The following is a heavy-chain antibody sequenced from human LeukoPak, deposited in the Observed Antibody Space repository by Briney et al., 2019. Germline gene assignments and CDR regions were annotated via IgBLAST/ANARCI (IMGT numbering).Heavy chain of an antibody. CDR1: GFTFSSYG. D-gene: IGHD3-9*01. J-gene: IGHJ4*02. Sequence: GGSLRLSCAASGFTFSSYGMSWVRQAPGKGLEWVSAISGSGGSTYYADSVKGRFTISRDNAKNSLYLQMNSLRAEDTAVYYCARALGPDDILTGYYSFSAAQPNDYWGQGTLVTVSS. V-gene: IGHV3-23*01. CDR3: ARALGPDDILTGYYSFSAAQPNDY. CDR2: ISGSGGST.